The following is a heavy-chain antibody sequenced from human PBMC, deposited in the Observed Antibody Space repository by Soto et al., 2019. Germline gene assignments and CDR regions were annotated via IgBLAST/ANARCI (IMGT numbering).Heavy chain of an antibody. Sequence: GGSLRLSCAASGFTFSSYAMSWVRQAPGKGLEWASAISGSGGSTYYADSVKGRFTISRDNSKNTLDLQMNSLRAEDTAVYYCAKGLYYDFWSGYATDLHFDYWGQGTLVTVSS. D-gene: IGHD3-3*01. V-gene: IGHV3-23*01. CDR3: AKGLYYDFWSGYATDLHFDY. J-gene: IGHJ4*02. CDR2: ISGSGGST. CDR1: GFTFSSYA.